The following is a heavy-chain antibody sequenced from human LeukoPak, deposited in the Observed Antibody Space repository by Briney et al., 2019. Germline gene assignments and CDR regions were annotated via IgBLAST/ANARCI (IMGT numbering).Heavy chain of an antibody. Sequence: GGSLRLSCAASGFIFEDYTMHWVRQAPGKTLEWVSLISWDGTTYYADSVKGRFTISRDNSKDSLSLQMDTLRSEDTAFYYCVKDLSYESSGSFFDFWGQGALVTVS. CDR1: GFIFEDYT. CDR3: VKDLSYESSGSFFDF. V-gene: IGHV3-43*01. CDR2: ISWDGTT. J-gene: IGHJ4*02. D-gene: IGHD3-22*01.